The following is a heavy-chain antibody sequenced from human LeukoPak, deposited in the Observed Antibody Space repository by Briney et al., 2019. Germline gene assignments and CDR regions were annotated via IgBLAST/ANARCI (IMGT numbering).Heavy chain of an antibody. D-gene: IGHD6-13*01. CDR2: INPNSGDT. CDR3: ARIKWAAAND. CDR1: GYTFTGYY. J-gene: IGHJ4*02. Sequence: GASVKVSCKASGYTFTGYYTHWVRQAPGQGLEWMGWINPNSGDTNYAQNFQGRVTMTRDTSINTAYMELSSLRSDDTAVYYCARIKWAAANDWGQGTLVTVSS. V-gene: IGHV1-2*02.